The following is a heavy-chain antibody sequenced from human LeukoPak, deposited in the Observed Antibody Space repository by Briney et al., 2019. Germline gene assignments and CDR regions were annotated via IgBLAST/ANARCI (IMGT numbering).Heavy chain of an antibody. CDR3: ARSRMVRGVELDN. CDR2: IRYDGSNK. Sequence: PGGSLRLSCAASGFTFSSYGMHWVRQAPGKGLEWVAFIRYDGSNKYYADSVKGRFTISRDNSKNTLYLQMNSLRAEDTAVYYCARSRMVRGVELDNWGQGTLVTVSS. J-gene: IGHJ4*02. V-gene: IGHV3-30*02. CDR1: GFTFSSYG. D-gene: IGHD3-10*01.